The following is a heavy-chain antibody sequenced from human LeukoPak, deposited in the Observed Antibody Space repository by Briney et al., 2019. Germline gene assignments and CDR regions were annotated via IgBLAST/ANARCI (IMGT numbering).Heavy chain of an antibody. CDR3: ARDKGYSSSAAGY. CDR2: ISGSSGLT. D-gene: IGHD6-13*01. CDR1: GFTFSNHA. Sequence: PGGSLRLSCAASGFTFSNHAMSWVRQAPGRGLEWVSAISGSSGLTYYADSVKGRFTISRDNSKNTLFLQMNSLRAEDTAVYYCARDKGYSSSAAGYWGQGTLVTVSS. V-gene: IGHV3-23*01. J-gene: IGHJ4*02.